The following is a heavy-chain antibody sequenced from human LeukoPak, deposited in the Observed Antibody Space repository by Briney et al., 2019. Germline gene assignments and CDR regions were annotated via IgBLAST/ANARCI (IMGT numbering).Heavy chain of an antibody. CDR2: IKNSETT. D-gene: IGHD3-22*01. J-gene: IGHJ4*02. Sequence: SETLSLTCTVSGASITSGGIYWSWVRQHPGKGLEWIGYIKNSETTHYNPSLKSRAFMSIDTSKNQFSLKLSSVTAADTAVYYCARDPVDGIVEVGTGDYWGQGTLVTVSS. CDR1: GASITSGGIY. V-gene: IGHV4-31*03. CDR3: ARDPVDGIVEVGTGDY.